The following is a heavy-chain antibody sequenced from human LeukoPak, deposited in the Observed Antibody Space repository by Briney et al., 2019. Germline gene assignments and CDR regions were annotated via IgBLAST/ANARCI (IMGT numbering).Heavy chain of an antibody. CDR2: TKQDGSEK. J-gene: IGHJ4*02. V-gene: IGHV3-7*01. CDR1: GFTFSSRW. D-gene: IGHD2-15*01. CDR3: ARDSDGYDL. Sequence: GGSLRLSCAASGFTFSSRWMSWVRQAPGKGLEWVANTKQDGSEKYYVDFVKGRFTISRDNAKNSLYLQMNSLRVDDTAVYYCARDSDGYDLWGQGTLVTVSS.